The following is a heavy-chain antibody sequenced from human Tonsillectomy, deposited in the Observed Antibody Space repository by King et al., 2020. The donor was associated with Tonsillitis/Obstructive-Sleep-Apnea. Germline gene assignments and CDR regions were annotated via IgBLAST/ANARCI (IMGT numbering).Heavy chain of an antibody. Sequence: MQLQESGPGLVKPSETLSLTCTVSGASVSSSNYYWGWIRQPPGKGLQWIGSIYYSGNTYYNPSLKTRVTISVDTSENQFSLKLSSVTAADTAVYYCVRHKRYMTMGDYYYYMDVWGKGTTVTVSS. D-gene: IGHD1-14*01. V-gene: IGHV4-39*01. J-gene: IGHJ6*03. CDR2: IYYSGNT. CDR3: VRHKRYMTMGDYYYYMDV. CDR1: GASVSSSNYY.